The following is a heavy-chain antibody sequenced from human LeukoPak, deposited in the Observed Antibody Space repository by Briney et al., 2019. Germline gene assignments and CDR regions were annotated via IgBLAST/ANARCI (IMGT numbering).Heavy chain of an antibody. D-gene: IGHD7-27*01. CDR3: ARDNGGALVP. J-gene: IGHJ5*02. CDR2: IIPILGIA. Sequence: SVKVSCKASGGTFSSYAISWVRQAPGQGLEWMGRIIPILGIANYAQKFQGRVTMTRDTSTSTVYMELSSLRSEDTAVYYCARDNGGALVPWGQGTLVTVSS. CDR1: GGTFSSYA. V-gene: IGHV1-69*04.